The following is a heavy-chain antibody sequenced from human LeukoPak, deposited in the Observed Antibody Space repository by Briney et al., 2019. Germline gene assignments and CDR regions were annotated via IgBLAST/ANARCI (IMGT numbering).Heavy chain of an antibody. J-gene: IGHJ4*02. CDR3: AKDHSSGWPYCFPY. D-gene: IGHD6-19*01. Sequence: GGSLRLSCAASGFTFSSYAMSWVRQAPGKGLEWVPAISASGGSTYYADSVKGRFTISRDNSKNTLFLQMNSLRAEDTAVYYCAKDHSSGWPYCFPYWGQGTLVTVSS. CDR1: GFTFSSYA. V-gene: IGHV3-23*01. CDR2: ISASGGST.